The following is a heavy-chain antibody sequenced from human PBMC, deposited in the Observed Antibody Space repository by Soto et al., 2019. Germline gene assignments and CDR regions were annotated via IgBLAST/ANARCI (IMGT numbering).Heavy chain of an antibody. CDR3: ARDRSAYYLTKLRPYGMDV. CDR2: IIPIFGTA. Sequence: SVKVSCKASGGTFSSYAISWVRQAPGQGLEWMGGIIPIFGTANYAQKFQGRVTITADESTSTAYMELSSLGSEDTAVYYCARDRSAYYLTKLRPYGMDVWGQGTTVTVSS. V-gene: IGHV1-69*13. D-gene: IGHD1-26*01. J-gene: IGHJ6*02. CDR1: GGTFSSYA.